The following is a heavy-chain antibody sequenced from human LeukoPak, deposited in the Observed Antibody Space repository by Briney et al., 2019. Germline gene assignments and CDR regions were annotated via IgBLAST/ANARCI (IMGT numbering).Heavy chain of an antibody. CDR1: GFTFSGSA. CDR3: TRHADIVVVPAAYWFDP. Sequence: GGTLRLSCAASGFTFSGSAMHWVRQASAKGLEWVGRIRSQANSYATAYAASVKGRFTISRDDSKNTAYLQMNSLKTEDTAVYYCTRHADIVVVPAAYWFDPWGQGTLVTVSS. D-gene: IGHD2-2*01. CDR2: IRSQANSYAT. J-gene: IGHJ5*02. V-gene: IGHV3-73*01.